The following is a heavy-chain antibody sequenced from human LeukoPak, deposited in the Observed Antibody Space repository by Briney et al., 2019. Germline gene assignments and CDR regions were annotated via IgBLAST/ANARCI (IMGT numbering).Heavy chain of an antibody. CDR3: ARDYTGFGDAFDI. Sequence: ASVKVSCKASGYTFTGYYMHWVRQAPGQGLEWMGWINPNSGGTNYAQKFQGRVTMTRDTSISTAYMELSRLRSDDTAVYYCARDYTGFGDAFDIWGQGTMVTVSS. V-gene: IGHV1-2*02. CDR2: INPNSGGT. J-gene: IGHJ3*02. CDR1: GYTFTGYY. D-gene: IGHD3-16*01.